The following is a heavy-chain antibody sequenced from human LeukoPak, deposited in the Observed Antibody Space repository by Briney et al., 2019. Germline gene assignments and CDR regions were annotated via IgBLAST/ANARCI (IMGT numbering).Heavy chain of an antibody. D-gene: IGHD1-26*01. J-gene: IGHJ4*02. CDR2: IESETDGGTT. CDR3: TISGSRIDY. V-gene: IGHV3-15*04. CDR1: GFTFSTYG. Sequence: PGRSLRLSCAASGFTFSTYGMHWVRQAPGKGLEWVGRIESETDGGTTAYGSPVKGRFTISRDDSKKTLFLQINTLKTEDTAIYYCTISGSRIDYWGQGTLVTVSS.